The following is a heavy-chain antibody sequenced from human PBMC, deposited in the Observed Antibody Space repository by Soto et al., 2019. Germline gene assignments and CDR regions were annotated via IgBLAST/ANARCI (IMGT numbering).Heavy chain of an antibody. J-gene: IGHJ6*02. CDR3: STSSRNEYHFAMDA. Sequence: GGSLRLSCAASGLSVSSSDMSWVRRAPGKGLEWVSVIYSGGSTHDADSVKGRFTISRDNSKNTVHLQMNSLRVDDTAVYFCSTSSRNEYHFAMDAWGQGTTVTVSS. V-gene: IGHV3-53*01. CDR2: IYSGGST. D-gene: IGHD6-6*01. CDR1: GLSVSSSD.